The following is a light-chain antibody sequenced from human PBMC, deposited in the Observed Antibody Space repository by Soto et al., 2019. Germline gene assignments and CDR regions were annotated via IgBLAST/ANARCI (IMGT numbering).Light chain of an antibody. Sequence: DIQMTQSPSTLSASVGDRFTITCRSSQSISSWLAWYQQKPGKAPKLLIYDASSLESGVPSRFSGSGSGTEFTLTISSLQPDDLATYYWQKSNTYSPGTFCRGTRLEIK. CDR1: QSISSW. CDR3: QKSNTYSPGT. J-gene: IGKJ5*01. CDR2: DAS. V-gene: IGKV1-5*01.